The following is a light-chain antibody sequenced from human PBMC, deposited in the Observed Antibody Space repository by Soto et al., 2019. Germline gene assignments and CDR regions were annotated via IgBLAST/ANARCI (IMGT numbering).Light chain of an antibody. J-gene: IGKJ1*01. CDR1: QSIKSW. CDR2: GAS. V-gene: IGKV1-5*01. Sequence: DIQMTQSPSTLSASVGDRVTITCRASQSIKSWLAWYQQKPGKAPVLLISGASDLQSGVSSRFSGRGSGTEFTLTISSLQPEDFATYYCLHDYDYPLTFGPGTKVDIK. CDR3: LHDYDYPLT.